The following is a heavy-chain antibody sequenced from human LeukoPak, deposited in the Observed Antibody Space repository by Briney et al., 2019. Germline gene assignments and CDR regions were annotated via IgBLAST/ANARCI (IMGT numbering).Heavy chain of an antibody. V-gene: IGHV1-69*13. Sequence: ASVKVSCKASGGTFSSYAISWVRQAPGQGLEWMGGIIPIFGTTNYAQKLQGRVTITADESTSTAYMELSSLRSEDTAVYYCASRTCTYDSSGYYRRNYYFDYWGQGTLVTVSS. J-gene: IGHJ4*02. CDR1: GGTFSSYA. CDR3: ASRTCTYDSSGYYRRNYYFDY. CDR2: IIPIFGTT. D-gene: IGHD3-22*01.